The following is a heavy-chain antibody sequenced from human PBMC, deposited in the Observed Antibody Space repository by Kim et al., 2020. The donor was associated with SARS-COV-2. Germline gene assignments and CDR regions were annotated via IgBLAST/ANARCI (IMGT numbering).Heavy chain of an antibody. D-gene: IGHD6-6*01. V-gene: IGHV3-74*01. CDR1: GFTFSSSW. CDR2: VNGDESIT. CDR3: VRSKYGSFSFEY. J-gene: IGHJ4*02. Sequence: GGSLRLSCAASGFTFSSSWMHWVRQAPGKGLVWVSRVNGDESITNYADSVKGRFTVSRDNAKNTLDLQMNSLRAEDTAVYYCVRSKYGSFSFEYWGQGALVTVSS.